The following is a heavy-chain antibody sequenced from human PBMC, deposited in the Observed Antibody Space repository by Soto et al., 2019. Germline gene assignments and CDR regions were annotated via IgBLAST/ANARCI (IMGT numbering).Heavy chain of an antibody. V-gene: IGHV3-23*01. CDR3: AKISHVSESWVRGASDH. CDR2: ISGSGDNT. D-gene: IGHD3-10*01. J-gene: IGHJ4*02. Sequence: VRSMRLWKSVSGCTFSIHPMTWVRKAQGKGLEWVSVISGSGDNTYYADSVKGRFTISRDSSKNTLFLQMNSLRAEDTAVYYCAKISHVSESWVRGASDHWGQGTLVTVSS. CDR1: GCTFSIHP.